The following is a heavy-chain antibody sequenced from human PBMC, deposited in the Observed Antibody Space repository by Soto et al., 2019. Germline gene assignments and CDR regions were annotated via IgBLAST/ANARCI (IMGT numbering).Heavy chain of an antibody. J-gene: IGHJ4*02. CDR3: AVPGTDY. CDR2: IDPTDSNT. Sequence: GESLKISCKPSGYSFTNFWISWVRQLPGKGLEWMGRIDPTDSNTNYSPSFQGHVTISADNSISTAYLQWSSLKASDTAMYSCAVPGTDYWGQGTLVTVSS. D-gene: IGHD1-1*01. V-gene: IGHV5-10-1*01. CDR1: GYSFTNFW.